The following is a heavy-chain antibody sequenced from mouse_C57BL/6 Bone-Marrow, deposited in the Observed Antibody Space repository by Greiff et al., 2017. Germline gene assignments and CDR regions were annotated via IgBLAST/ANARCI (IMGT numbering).Heavy chain of an antibody. V-gene: IGHV5-6*02. CDR1: GFTFSSYG. Sequence: EVNLVESGGDLVKPGGSLKLSCAASGFTFSSYGMSWVRQTPDKRLEWVATISSGGSYTYYPDSVKGRFTISRDNAKNTLYPHMSSLKSEDTAMYDCARRGNDGHGRAMDYWGQGTSVTVSS. CDR3: ARRGNDGHGRAMDY. D-gene: IGHD2-3*01. J-gene: IGHJ4*01. CDR2: ISSGGSYT.